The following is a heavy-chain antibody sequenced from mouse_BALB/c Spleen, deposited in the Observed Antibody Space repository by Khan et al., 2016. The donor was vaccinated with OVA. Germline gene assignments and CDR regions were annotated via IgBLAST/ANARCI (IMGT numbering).Heavy chain of an antibody. V-gene: IGHV5-17*02. CDR1: GFTFSGFG. CDR3: SRTGYYYFDY. J-gene: IGHJ2*01. D-gene: IGHD2-3*01. CDR2: ISSDSSTI. Sequence: EVELVESGGGLVQPGGSRKLSCAASGFTFSGFGMHWVRQAPEKGLEWVAYISSDSSTIYYADTVKGRFTISRDNHKNTLFMQMTSLRYEDTAMYFCSRTGYYYFDYWGQGTTLTISS.